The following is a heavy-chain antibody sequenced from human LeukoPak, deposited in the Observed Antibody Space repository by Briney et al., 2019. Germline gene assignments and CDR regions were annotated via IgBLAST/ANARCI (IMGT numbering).Heavy chain of an antibody. CDR2: ISGSGVDT. D-gene: IGHD2-15*01. CDR1: GFTFSNYA. J-gene: IGHJ4*02. Sequence: PGGSLRLSCAASGFTFSNYALSWVRQAPGKGLEWVSVISGSGVDTYNADSVKGRFTISRDNSKNTLYLQMKSLRAEDTAVYYCAKVVAGLRNFFDCWGQGTLVTVSS. V-gene: IGHV3-23*01. CDR3: AKVVAGLRNFFDC.